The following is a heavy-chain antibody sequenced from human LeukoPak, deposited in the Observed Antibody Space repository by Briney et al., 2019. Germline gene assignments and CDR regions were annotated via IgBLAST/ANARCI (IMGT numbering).Heavy chain of an antibody. D-gene: IGHD4-23*01. J-gene: IGHJ3*02. V-gene: IGHV3-74*01. CDR3: ARLRYGGITSGAFDI. CDR2: INSDGSST. Sequence: PGGSLRLSCAASGFTFSSYEMNWVRQAPGKGLVRVSRINSDGSSTSHADSVKGRFTISRDNAKNTLYLQMNSLRAEDTAAYCCARLRYGGITSGAFDIWGQGTVVTVSS. CDR1: GFTFSSYE.